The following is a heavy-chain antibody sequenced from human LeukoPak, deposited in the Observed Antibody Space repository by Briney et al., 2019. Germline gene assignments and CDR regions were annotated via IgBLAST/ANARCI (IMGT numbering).Heavy chain of an antibody. Sequence: SETLSLTCAVSGYSISSGYSWGWIRQPPGKGLEWIANIYHSGTTYYNPSLKSRVTLSVDTSKNQFSLKLSSVTAADTAVYYCARDRQRDCSSTSCRTNAYWGQGTLVTVSS. CDR1: GYSISSGYS. D-gene: IGHD2-2*01. CDR3: ARDRQRDCSSTSCRTNAY. J-gene: IGHJ4*02. CDR2: IYHSGTT. V-gene: IGHV4-38-2*02.